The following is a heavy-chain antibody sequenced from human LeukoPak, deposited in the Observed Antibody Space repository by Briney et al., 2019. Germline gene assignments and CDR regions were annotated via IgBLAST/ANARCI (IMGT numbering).Heavy chain of an antibody. J-gene: IGHJ4*02. CDR2: IKSKTDGGTT. Sequence: GGSLTLSCAASGFPFTYAWMNWVRQAPGTGLEWVGRIKSKTDGGTTDFAAPVKGRFTISRDDSKNTLYLQMNSLKSDDTAVYYCSTDHSSGWYQVDYWGQGTLVTVSS. CDR3: STDHSSGWYQVDY. D-gene: IGHD6-19*01. CDR1: GFPFTYAW. V-gene: IGHV3-15*01.